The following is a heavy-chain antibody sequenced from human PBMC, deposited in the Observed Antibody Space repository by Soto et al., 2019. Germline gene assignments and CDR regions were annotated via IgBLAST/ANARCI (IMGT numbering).Heavy chain of an antibody. CDR1: GGSITDYS. D-gene: IGHD2-21*02. J-gene: IGHJ5*02. CDR3: ARDQGGGVTADNWFDP. CDR2: IFSSGST. V-gene: IGHV4-4*07. Sequence: SETLSLTCPVSGGSITDYSWVWIRQPAGKGLEWIGRIFSSGSTNYNPSLKGRITMSLDTSKNQFSLKLNSATATDTAVYFCARDQGGGVTADNWFDPWGQGILVTVSS.